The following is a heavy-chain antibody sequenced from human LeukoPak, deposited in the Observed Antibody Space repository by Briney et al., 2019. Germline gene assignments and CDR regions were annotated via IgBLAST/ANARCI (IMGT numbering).Heavy chain of an antibody. Sequence: ASVKVSCKASGYTFTGYYMHWVRQAPGQGLEWMGRINPNSGGTNYAQKFQGRVTMTRDTSISTAYMELSSLRSEDTAVYYCARRRASSGWFVFDYWGQGTLVTVSS. CDR2: INPNSGGT. CDR3: ARRRASSGWFVFDY. CDR1: GYTFTGYY. D-gene: IGHD6-19*01. V-gene: IGHV1-2*06. J-gene: IGHJ4*02.